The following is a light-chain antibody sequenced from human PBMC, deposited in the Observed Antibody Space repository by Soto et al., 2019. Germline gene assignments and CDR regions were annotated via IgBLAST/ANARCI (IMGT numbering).Light chain of an antibody. J-gene: IGLJ1*01. CDR2: DVN. CDR1: SSDVGAYDR. V-gene: IGLV2-11*01. CDR3: CSYAGSYTYV. Sequence: QSALTQPRSVSGSPGQSVTISCTGTSSDVGAYDRVSWYQQHPGKAPKVIISDVNKRPSGVPDRFSGSKSGSTASLTISGLQAEDEADYYCCSYAGSYTYVFGTGTKLTVL.